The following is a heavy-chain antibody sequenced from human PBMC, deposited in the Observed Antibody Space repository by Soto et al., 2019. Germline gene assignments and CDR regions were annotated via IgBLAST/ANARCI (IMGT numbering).Heavy chain of an antibody. CDR3: ATTIIYGDPGDY. CDR2: IDPSGART. J-gene: IGHJ4*02. V-gene: IGHV1-46*01. Sequence: QVQVQQSGAEVKEPGASVRISCKASGYTFISYYMHWVRQAPGQGLEWMGIIDPSGARTTYAQRFRGRVTMTWVTSRSTVYMDMTSLRPDDTAVYFCATTIIYGDPGDYWGQGTVVSVSS. D-gene: IGHD4-17*01. CDR1: GYTFISYY.